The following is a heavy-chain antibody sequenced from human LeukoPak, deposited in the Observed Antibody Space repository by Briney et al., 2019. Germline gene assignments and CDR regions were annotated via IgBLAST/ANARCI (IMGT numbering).Heavy chain of an antibody. J-gene: IGHJ4*02. CDR2: ISSSGSTI. Sequence: GGSLRLSCAASGFTFSSYEMNWVRQAPGKGLEWVSYISSSGSTIYYADSVKGRFTISRDNAKNSLYLQMNSLRAEDTAVYHCARDHWKWGRFDYWGQGTLVTVSS. D-gene: IGHD3-16*01. CDR1: GFTFSSYE. CDR3: ARDHWKWGRFDY. V-gene: IGHV3-48*03.